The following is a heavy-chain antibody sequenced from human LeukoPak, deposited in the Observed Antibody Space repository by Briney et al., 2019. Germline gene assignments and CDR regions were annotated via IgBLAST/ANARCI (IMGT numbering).Heavy chain of an antibody. J-gene: IGHJ6*02. CDR1: GGSISSSSYY. V-gene: IGHV4-39*01. Sequence: KPSETLSLTCTVSGGSISSSSYYWGRIRQPPGKGLEWIGSIYYSGSTYYNPSLKSRVTISVDTSKNQFSLKLSSVTAADTAVYYCARNIVVVPAAMRDYYYYYGMDVWGQGTTVTVSS. CDR2: IYYSGST. D-gene: IGHD2-2*01. CDR3: ARNIVVVPAAMRDYYYYYGMDV.